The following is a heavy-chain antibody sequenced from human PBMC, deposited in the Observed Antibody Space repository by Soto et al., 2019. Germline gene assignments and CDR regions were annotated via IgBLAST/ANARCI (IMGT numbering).Heavy chain of an antibody. CDR2: ISSSSSTI. J-gene: IGHJ3*02. Sequence: GGPLRLSCAASGFTFSSYIMNWVRQAPGKGLEWVSYISSSSSTIYYADSVKGRFTISRDNAKKSLYLQMNSLRAEDTAVYYSARKLLGDDHAFDIWVEATRVTVTS. V-gene: IGHV3-48*01. CDR3: ARKLLGDDHAFDI. CDR1: GFTFSSYI. D-gene: IGHD3-16*01.